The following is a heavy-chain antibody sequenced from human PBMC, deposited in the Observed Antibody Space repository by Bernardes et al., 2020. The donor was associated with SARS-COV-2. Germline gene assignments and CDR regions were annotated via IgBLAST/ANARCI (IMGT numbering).Heavy chain of an antibody. J-gene: IGHJ4*02. CDR2: ISGSGGST. CDR3: AKGEWVYSSSWYGY. D-gene: IGHD6-13*01. CDR1: GFTFSSYA. Sequence: GSLRLSCAASGFTFSSYAMSWVRQAPGKGLEWVSAISGSGGSTYYADSVKGRFTISRDNSKNTLYLQMNSLRAEDTAVYYCAKGEWVYSSSWYGYWGQGTLVTVSS. V-gene: IGHV3-23*01.